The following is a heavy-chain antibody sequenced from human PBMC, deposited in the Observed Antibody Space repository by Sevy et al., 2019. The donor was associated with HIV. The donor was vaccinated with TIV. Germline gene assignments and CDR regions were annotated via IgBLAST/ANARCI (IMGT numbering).Heavy chain of an antibody. Sequence: GGSLRLSCKASGFTFSTYSMHWVRQAPGKGLEWVSSISRTSTTTYYADSAKGRFTISRDNAKNSLYLQMNSLRDEDTAVYYCAREAYYYDSQEENWFDPWGQGTLVTVSS. V-gene: IGHV3-48*02. CDR2: ISRTSTTT. D-gene: IGHD3-22*01. J-gene: IGHJ5*02. CDR1: GFTFSTYS. CDR3: AREAYYYDSQEENWFDP.